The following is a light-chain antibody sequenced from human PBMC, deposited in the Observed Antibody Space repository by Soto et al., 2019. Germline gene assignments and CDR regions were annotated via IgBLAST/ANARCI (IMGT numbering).Light chain of an antibody. CDR1: SSDIGGYNY. CDR3: YSFVGSKVLV. CDR2: DVS. V-gene: IGLV2-11*01. Sequence: QSVLTQPRSVSGSPGQSVTFSCTGTSSDIGGYNYVSWYQQHPGTAPKLIIYDVSKRPSGVPDRFSGSKSGNTASLTISGLQAEDEADYYCYSFVGSKVLVFRTGTKLTVL. J-gene: IGLJ1*01.